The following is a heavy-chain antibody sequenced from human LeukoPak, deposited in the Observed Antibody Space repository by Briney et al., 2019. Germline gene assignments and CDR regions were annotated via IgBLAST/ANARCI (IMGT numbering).Heavy chain of an antibody. CDR2: IIPIFGTA. Sequence: SVKVSCKASGGTFSSYAISWVRQAPGQGLEWMGRIIPIFGTANYAQKFQGRVTITTDESTSTAYMELSSLRSEDTAVYYCARWDPFYCSSTSCPFRDWGQGTLVTVSS. J-gene: IGHJ4*02. CDR1: GGTFSSYA. CDR3: ARWDPFYCSSTSCPFRD. D-gene: IGHD2-2*01. V-gene: IGHV1-69*05.